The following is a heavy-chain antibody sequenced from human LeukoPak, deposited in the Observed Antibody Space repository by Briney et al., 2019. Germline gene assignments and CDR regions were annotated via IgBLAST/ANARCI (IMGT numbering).Heavy chain of an antibody. CDR3: ATMTTFDP. Sequence: GASVKVSCKAVGYTFTDYYIHWVKEAPGKGLEWMGRVDPEDGETTYAEKFQGRVTITADTSTDTAYMELNNLRSEDTAVYYCATMTTFDPWGQGTLVTVSP. CDR2: VDPEDGET. J-gene: IGHJ5*02. V-gene: IGHV1-69-2*01. D-gene: IGHD4-11*01. CDR1: GYTFTDYY.